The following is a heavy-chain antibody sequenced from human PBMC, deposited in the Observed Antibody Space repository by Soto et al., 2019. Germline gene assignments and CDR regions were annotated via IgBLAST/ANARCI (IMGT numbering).Heavy chain of an antibody. CDR3: AKVAPLGQVVPAAPFDY. CDR2: ISGIGGST. D-gene: IGHD2-2*01. V-gene: IGHV3-23*01. Sequence: GGSLRLSCAASGFTFSNYAMSWVRQAPGKGLEWVSAISGIGGSTYYADSVKGRFTISRDNSKNTLYLQMNSLRAEDTAVYYCAKVAPLGQVVPAAPFDYWGQGTLVTVSS. CDR1: GFTFSNYA. J-gene: IGHJ4*02.